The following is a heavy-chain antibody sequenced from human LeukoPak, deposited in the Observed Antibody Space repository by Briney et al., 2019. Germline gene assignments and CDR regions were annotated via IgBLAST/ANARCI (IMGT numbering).Heavy chain of an antibody. CDR2: IYYSGST. CDR1: GGSISSSTYY. J-gene: IGHJ5*02. CDR3: ARHPSLRYYSGGSCWFDP. V-gene: IGHV4-39*01. D-gene: IGHD2-15*01. Sequence: SETLSLTCTASGGSISSSTYYWGWIRQPPGKGLEWIGSIYYSGSTYYNPSLKSRITISVDTSKNQFSLKLSSMTAADTAVYYCARHPSLRYYSGGSCWFDPWGQGTLVTVSS.